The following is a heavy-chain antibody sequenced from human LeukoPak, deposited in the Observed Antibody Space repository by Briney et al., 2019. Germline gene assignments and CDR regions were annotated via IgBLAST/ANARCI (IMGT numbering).Heavy chain of an antibody. V-gene: IGHV3-23*01. J-gene: IGHJ3*02. CDR1: GFTFSSYA. CDR2: ISGSGDST. Sequence: GGSLRLSCAASGFTFSSYAMSWVRQAPGKGLEWVSAISGSGDSTYFADSVKGRFIISKDKSKNILYLQMNSLRAEDTAVYYCAKETVAGTAGGAFDITGQGTLVTVSS. CDR3: AKETVAGTAGGAFDI. D-gene: IGHD6-19*01.